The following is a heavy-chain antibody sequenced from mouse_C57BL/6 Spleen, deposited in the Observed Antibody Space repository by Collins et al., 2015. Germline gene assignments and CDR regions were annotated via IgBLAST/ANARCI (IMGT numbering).Heavy chain of an antibody. D-gene: IGHD1-1*01. V-gene: IGHV1-26*01. CDR1: GYTFTDYY. J-gene: IGHJ1*03. Sequence: EVQLQQSGPELVKPGASVKISCKASGYTFTDYYMNWVKQSHGKSLEWIGDINPNNGGTSYNQKFKGKATLTVDKSSSTAYMELRSLTSEDSAVYYCARSGPITTVVAHWYFDVWGTGTTVTVSS. CDR2: INPNNGGT. CDR3: ARSGPITTVVAHWYFDV.